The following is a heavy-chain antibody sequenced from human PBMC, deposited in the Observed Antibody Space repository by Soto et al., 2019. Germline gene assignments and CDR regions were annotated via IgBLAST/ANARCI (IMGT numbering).Heavy chain of an antibody. D-gene: IGHD6-6*01. V-gene: IGHV3-30-3*01. CDR1: GFTFSSYS. Sequence: QVQLVESGGGVVQPGKSLRLSCAASGFTFSSYSMNWVRQAPGRGLEWVAVISYDETKRYYGDSVKGRFSISRDTAKNTLYLQMNSLRAEDTAVYYCARSIAPSGLDYWGQGTRVTVSS. CDR2: ISYDETKR. CDR3: ARSIAPSGLDY. J-gene: IGHJ4*02.